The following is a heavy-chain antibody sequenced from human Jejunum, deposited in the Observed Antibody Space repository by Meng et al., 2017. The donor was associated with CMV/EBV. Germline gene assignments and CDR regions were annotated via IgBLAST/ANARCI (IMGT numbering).Heavy chain of an antibody. CDR1: GYPFTNFY. J-gene: IGHJ4*02. CDR3: ARYGRVTGTDS. Sequence: CKASGYPFTNFYIHWVRQAPGQGPEWMGWINPKNGGTNYALDFLGRVTMTTDSFMSTVYMELSGLRSDDTALYYCARYGRVTGTDSWGQGTPVTVSS. V-gene: IGHV1-2*02. D-gene: IGHD1-20*01. CDR2: INPKNGGT.